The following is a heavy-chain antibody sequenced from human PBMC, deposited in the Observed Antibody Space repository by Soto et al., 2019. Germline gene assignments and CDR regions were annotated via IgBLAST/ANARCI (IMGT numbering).Heavy chain of an antibody. V-gene: IGHV4-4*07. Sequence: PSETLSLTCTVSGASMNSYHWSWIRQPAGKGLEWIGHIHSSGSTNYNPSLKSRVTMSVDTSKNQFSLRLMSLTAADTAVYYCAKSGGRYAPGALRITMVRGVIQYFDYWGQGTLVTVSS. J-gene: IGHJ4*02. D-gene: IGHD3-10*01. CDR2: IHSSGST. CDR1: GASMNSYH. CDR3: AKSGGRYAPGALRITMVRGVIQYFDY.